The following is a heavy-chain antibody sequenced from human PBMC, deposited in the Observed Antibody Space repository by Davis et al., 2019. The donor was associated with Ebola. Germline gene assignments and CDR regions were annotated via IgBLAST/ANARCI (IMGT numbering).Heavy chain of an antibody. CDR3: ARGQVTVFGADFP. J-gene: IGHJ5*01. CDR2: IWFDGSNK. Sequence: GESLKISCAASGFTFSTYGMHWVRQAPGKGLEWVAIIWFDGSNKYYADSVKGRFTISRDNAKDSLYLQMDSLRAEDTAIYYCARGQVTVFGADFPWGQGTLVTVSS. CDR1: GFTFSTYG. D-gene: IGHD3-3*01. V-gene: IGHV3-33*01.